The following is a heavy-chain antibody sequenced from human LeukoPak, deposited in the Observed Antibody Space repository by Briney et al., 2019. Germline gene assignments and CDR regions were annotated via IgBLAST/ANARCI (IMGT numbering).Heavy chain of an antibody. CDR1: GYSISSGCY. D-gene: IGHD3-10*01. CDR2: IYHSGST. J-gene: IGHJ3*02. CDR3: ARDDYGSEQAFDI. Sequence: PSETLSLTCTVSGYSISSGCYWCWIRQPPGKGLGWIGSIYHSGSTYYNPFLKSRVTISVDTSKNQFSLKLSSVTAADTAVYYCARDDYGSEQAFDIWGQGTMVTVSS. V-gene: IGHV4-38-2*02.